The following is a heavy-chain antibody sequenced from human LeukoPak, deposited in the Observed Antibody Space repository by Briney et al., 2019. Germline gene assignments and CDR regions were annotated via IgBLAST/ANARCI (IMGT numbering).Heavy chain of an antibody. J-gene: IGHJ3*02. CDR3: ARAAYCGGDCFDAFDI. CDR1: GFTFSDYY. D-gene: IGHD2-21*02. CDR2: ISSSGSTI. V-gene: IGHV3-11*01. Sequence: GGSLRLSCAASGFTFSDYYMSWIRQAPGKGLEWVSYISSSGSTIYYADSVKGRFTISRDNAKNSLYLQMNSLRAEDTAVYYCARAAYCGGDCFDAFDIWAKGQWSPSLQ.